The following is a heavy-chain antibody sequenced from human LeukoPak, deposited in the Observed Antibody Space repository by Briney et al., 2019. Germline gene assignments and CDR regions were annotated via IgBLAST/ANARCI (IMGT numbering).Heavy chain of an antibody. CDR1: GFTFGDYA. CDR3: TRGPSSGWYYFDY. CDR2: IRSKAYGGTT. V-gene: IGHV3-49*04. D-gene: IGHD6-19*01. J-gene: IGHJ4*02. Sequence: QPGRSLRLSCTASGFTFGDYAMSWVRQAPGKGLEWVGFIRSKAYGGTTEYAASVKGRFTISRDDSKSIAYLQMNSLKTEDTAVCYCTRGPSSGWYYFDYWGQGTLVTVSS.